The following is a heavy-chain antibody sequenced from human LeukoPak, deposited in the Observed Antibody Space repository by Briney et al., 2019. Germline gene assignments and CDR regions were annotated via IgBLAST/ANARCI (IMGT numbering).Heavy chain of an antibody. J-gene: IGHJ4*02. V-gene: IGHV3-11*01. CDR3: ARGKRRFDY. Sequence: PGGSLRLSCAASGFNFSDYYMSWIRQAPGKGLEWVSYISSSGFSTYYAGSVKGRFTISRDNARSSLYLQMNSLAPEDTALYYCARGKRRFDYWGQGTLVSVSS. CDR1: GFNFSDYY. CDR2: ISSSGFST.